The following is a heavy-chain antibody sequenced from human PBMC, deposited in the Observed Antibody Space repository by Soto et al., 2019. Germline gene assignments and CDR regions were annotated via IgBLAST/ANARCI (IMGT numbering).Heavy chain of an antibody. CDR2: ISAYNGNT. V-gene: IGHV1-18*01. J-gene: IGHJ4*02. D-gene: IGHD3-22*01. CDR1: GYTFTSYG. Sequence: ASVKVSCKASGYTFTSYGISWVRQAPGQGLEWMGWISAYNGNTNYAQKLQGRVTMTTDTSTSTAYMELRSLRSDDTAVYYCARDSYYDSSGYQDFDYWGQGTLVTVSS. CDR3: ARDSYYDSSGYQDFDY.